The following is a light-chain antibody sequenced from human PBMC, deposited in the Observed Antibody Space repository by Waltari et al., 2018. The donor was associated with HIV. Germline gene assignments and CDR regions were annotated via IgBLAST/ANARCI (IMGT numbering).Light chain of an antibody. CDR1: SSDVGGYDY. CDR2: DVT. CDR3: CSDAGISTWV. J-gene: IGLJ3*02. V-gene: IGLV2-11*01. Sequence: QSALTQPRSVSGSPGQSVVISCTGSSSDVGGYDYVSWYQQHTLKAPTLIIYDVTKRPSGVPGRFSGSKACHTASMTISGLQADDEADYYCCSDAGISTWVFGGGTKVTVL.